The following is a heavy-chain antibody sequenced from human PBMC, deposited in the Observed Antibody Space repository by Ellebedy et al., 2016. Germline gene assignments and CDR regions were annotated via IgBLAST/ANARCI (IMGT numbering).Heavy chain of an antibody. CDR2: MYGGGTE. J-gene: IGHJ3*01. Sequence: GESLKISCAASGFGVTSNDMSWVRQAPGRGLELVSLMYGGGTEYYADSVKGRFTITRDNSKNTLYLQMSGLGAGDTALYYCVTRHNGAFDFWGQGTMVTVSS. V-gene: IGHV3-53*01. D-gene: IGHD1-14*01. CDR3: VTRHNGAFDF. CDR1: GFGVTSND.